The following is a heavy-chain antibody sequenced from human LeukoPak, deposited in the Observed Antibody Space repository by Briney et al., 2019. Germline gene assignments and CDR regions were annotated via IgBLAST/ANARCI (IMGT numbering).Heavy chain of an antibody. V-gene: IGHV3-30-3*01. Sequence: GRSLRLSCAASGFTFSSYAMHWVRQAPGKGLEWVAVISYDGSNKYYADSVKGRFTIPRDNSKNTLYLQMNSLRAEDTAVYYCARGAWIQLWLKAFDYWGQGTLVTVSS. CDR1: GFTFSSYA. D-gene: IGHD5-18*01. CDR3: ARGAWIQLWLKAFDY. J-gene: IGHJ4*02. CDR2: ISYDGSNK.